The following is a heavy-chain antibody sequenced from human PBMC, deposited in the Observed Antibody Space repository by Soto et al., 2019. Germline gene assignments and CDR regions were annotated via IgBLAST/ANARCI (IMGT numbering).Heavy chain of an antibody. V-gene: IGHV5-51*01. D-gene: IGHD2-21*01. J-gene: IGHJ3*02. CDR1: GXXFANHW. CDR2: IYXXXSDT. CDR3: ARSFDSAILDAFDI. Sequence: PGESLXXXXXXSGXXFANHWIXWXRXXPGKGLEWMGXIYXXXSDTTYSPSFQGQVTISADKSISTAYLQWSSLRSSDTAMYYCARSFDSAILDAFDIWGQGTMVTVSS.